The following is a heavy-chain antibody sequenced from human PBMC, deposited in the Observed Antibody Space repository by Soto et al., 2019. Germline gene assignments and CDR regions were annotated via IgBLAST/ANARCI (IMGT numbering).Heavy chain of an antibody. CDR2: ISYDGSNK. V-gene: IGHV3-30-3*01. J-gene: IGHJ1*01. CDR3: ARDIRGGWAEYFQH. D-gene: IGHD6-19*01. CDR1: GFTFSSYA. Sequence: GGSLRLSCAASGFTFSSYAMHWVRQAPGKGLEWVAVISYDGSNKYYADSVKGRFTISRDNSKNTLYLQMNSLRAEDTAVYYCARDIRGGWAEYFQHWGQGTLVTVSS.